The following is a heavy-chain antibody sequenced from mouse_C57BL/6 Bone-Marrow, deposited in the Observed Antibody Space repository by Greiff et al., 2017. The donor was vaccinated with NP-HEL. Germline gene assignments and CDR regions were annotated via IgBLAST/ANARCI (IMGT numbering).Heavy chain of an antibody. Sequence: LVEPGASVKISCKASGYSFTSYYIHWVKQRPGQGLEWIGWINPGSGNTKYNEKFKGKATLTADTSSSTAYMQLSSLTSEDSAVYYCANSNLDYWGQGTTLTVSS. CDR2: INPGSGNT. V-gene: IGHV1-66*01. J-gene: IGHJ2*01. CDR1: GYSFTSYY. D-gene: IGHD2-5*01. CDR3: ANSNLDY.